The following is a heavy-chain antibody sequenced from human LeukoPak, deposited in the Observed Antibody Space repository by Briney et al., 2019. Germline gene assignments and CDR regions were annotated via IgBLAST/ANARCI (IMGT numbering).Heavy chain of an antibody. D-gene: IGHD6-13*01. Sequence: GGSLRPSCAASGFTFSSYAMSWVRQTQGRGREWVSAISGSGGSTYYADSVKGRFTISRDNSKNTLFLQMNSLRVEDTAPYYCAKAAAAPGFDFWGQGTLVTVSS. J-gene: IGHJ4*02. V-gene: IGHV3-23*01. CDR1: GFTFSSYA. CDR3: AKAAAAPGFDF. CDR2: ISGSGGST.